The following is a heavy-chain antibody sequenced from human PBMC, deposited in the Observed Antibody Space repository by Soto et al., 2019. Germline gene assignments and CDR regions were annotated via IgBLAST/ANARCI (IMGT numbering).Heavy chain of an antibody. V-gene: IGHV3-30*03. D-gene: IGHD2-2*01. CDR2: ISYDGRGK. Sequence: VGSLRLSCAASGFSFSNYAMHWVRQAPGKGLEWVAVISYDGRGKYYEDSVTGRYTISSNKYKNTLFLQMNSLRAENTVVYYVARYCTSTSCYDVWGQGTLVTVSS. CDR3: ARYCTSTSCYDV. CDR1: GFSFSNYA. J-gene: IGHJ4*02.